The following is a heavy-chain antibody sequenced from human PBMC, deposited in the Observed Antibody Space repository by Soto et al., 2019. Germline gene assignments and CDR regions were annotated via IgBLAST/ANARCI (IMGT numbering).Heavy chain of an antibody. CDR2: FDPEDGET. Sequence: ASVKVSCKVSGYTLTELSMHWVRQAPGKGLEWMGGFDPEDGETIYAQKFQGRVTMTEDTSTDTAYMELSSLRSEDTAVYYCASRTDYGEYATFDYWGQGTLVPVYS. V-gene: IGHV1-24*01. CDR1: GYTLTELS. CDR3: ASRTDYGEYATFDY. J-gene: IGHJ4*02. D-gene: IGHD4-17*01.